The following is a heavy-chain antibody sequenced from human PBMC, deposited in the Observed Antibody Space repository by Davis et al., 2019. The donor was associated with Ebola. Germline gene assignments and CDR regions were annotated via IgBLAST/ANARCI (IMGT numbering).Heavy chain of an antibody. D-gene: IGHD3-3*01. CDR1: GFTFSSYA. Sequence: ESLKISCAASGFTFSSYAMHWVRQPPGKGLEWIGEINHSESTNYNPSLKSRVTISVDTSRTQFSLKLSSVTAADTAVYYCARVTIFGVLSAGQDYYYYMDVWGKGTTVTVSS. V-gene: IGHV4-34*01. CDR3: ARVTIFGVLSAGQDYYYYMDV. CDR2: INHSEST. J-gene: IGHJ6*03.